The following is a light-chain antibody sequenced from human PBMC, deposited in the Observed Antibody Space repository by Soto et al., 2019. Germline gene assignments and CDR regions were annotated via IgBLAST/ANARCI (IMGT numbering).Light chain of an antibody. V-gene: IGKV1-39*01. CDR3: QQSYSTPFT. J-gene: IGKJ3*01. CDR2: AAS. CDR1: QSISTF. Sequence: DIQMTQSPSSLSVSVGDRVTITCRASQSISTFLNWYQQKPGRAPKLLIYAASSLQSGVPSRFSGSGSGTDFTLTITSLQAEDFATYYCQQSYSTPFTFGPGTKVEIK.